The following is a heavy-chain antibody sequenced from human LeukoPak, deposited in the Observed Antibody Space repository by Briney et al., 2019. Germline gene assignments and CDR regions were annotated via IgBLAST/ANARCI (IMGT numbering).Heavy chain of an antibody. CDR1: GFTFGSYA. Sequence: PGGSLRLSCAASGFTFGSYAMYWVRQAPGKGLEWVANIKPDGSEKYYVDSVKGRFTISRDNAKTSLYLQMNGLSAEDTGVYYCARGSSEDYWGQGTLVTVSS. V-gene: IGHV3-7*01. CDR2: IKPDGSEK. CDR3: ARGSSEDY. D-gene: IGHD6-6*01. J-gene: IGHJ4*02.